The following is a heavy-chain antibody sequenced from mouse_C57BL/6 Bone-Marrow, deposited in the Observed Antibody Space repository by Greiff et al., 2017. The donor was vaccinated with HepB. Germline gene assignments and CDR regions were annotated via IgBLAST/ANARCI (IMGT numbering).Heavy chain of an antibody. J-gene: IGHJ3*01. CDR3: TTGWAWFAY. CDR2: IDPENGDT. Sequence: VQLQQSGAELVRPGASVKLSCTASGFNIKDDYMHWVKQRPEQGLEWIGWIDPENGDTEYASKFQGKATIKADQSTNTAYLQLSSLTSEDTAVYYCTTGWAWFAYWGQGTLVTVSA. CDR1: GFNIKDDY. D-gene: IGHD3-3*01. V-gene: IGHV14-4*01.